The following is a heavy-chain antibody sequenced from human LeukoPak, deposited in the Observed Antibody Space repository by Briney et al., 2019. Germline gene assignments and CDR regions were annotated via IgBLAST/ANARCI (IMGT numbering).Heavy chain of an antibody. Sequence: SETLSLTCTVSGGSISSYYWSWIRQPPGKGLEWIGEINHSGSTNYNPSLKSRVTISVDTSKNQLSLKLSSVTAADTAVYYCARGPLYYYDSSGYSSPDYWGQGTLVTVSS. D-gene: IGHD3-22*01. CDR1: GGSISSYY. V-gene: IGHV4-34*01. CDR2: INHSGST. CDR3: ARGPLYYYDSSGYSSPDY. J-gene: IGHJ4*02.